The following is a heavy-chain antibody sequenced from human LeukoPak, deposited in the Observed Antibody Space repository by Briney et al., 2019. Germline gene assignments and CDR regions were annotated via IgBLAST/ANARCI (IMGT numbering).Heavy chain of an antibody. J-gene: IGHJ4*02. CDR2: INSVGTAM. V-gene: IGHV3-11*01. CDR3: AKAGKLWFRELPVDY. Sequence: PGGSLRLSCAASGFRFSDYYMSWIRQAPGKGLECVSHINSVGTAMSYAESVKGRFTISRDNANNSLFLQMNSLRVEDTAVYYCAKAGKLWFRELPVDYWGQGTLVTVSS. D-gene: IGHD3-10*01. CDR1: GFRFSDYY.